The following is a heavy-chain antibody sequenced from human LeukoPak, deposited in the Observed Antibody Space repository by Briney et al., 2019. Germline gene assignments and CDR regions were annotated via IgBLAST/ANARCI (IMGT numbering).Heavy chain of an antibody. D-gene: IGHD3-10*01. CDR2: ISGSGGGT. CDR3: AKDIRRFGQWPLFDY. V-gene: IGHV3-23*01. Sequence: GGSLRLSCAASGFSFSSYAMSWVRQAPGRGLEWVSRISGSGGGTYYADSVKGRFTISRDNAKNSLYLQMNSLRAEDTALYYCAKDIRRFGQWPLFDYWGQGTLVTVSS. J-gene: IGHJ4*02. CDR1: GFSFSSYA.